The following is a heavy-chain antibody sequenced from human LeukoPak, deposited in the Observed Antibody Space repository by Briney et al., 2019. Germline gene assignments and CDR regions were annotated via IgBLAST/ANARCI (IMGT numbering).Heavy chain of an antibody. CDR3: ARGPYCGGGTCYTLGAFDI. V-gene: IGHV3-30*02. D-gene: IGHD2-15*01. J-gene: IGHJ3*02. Sequence: GGSLRLSCAASGFTFKNYGMHWVRQAPGKGLEWVAFIRYDGSNKYYADSVKGRFTISRDNSKDTLYLQMNSLRAEDSAVYHCARGPYCGGGTCYTLGAFDIWGQGTLASVSS. CDR1: GFTFKNYG. CDR2: IRYDGSNK.